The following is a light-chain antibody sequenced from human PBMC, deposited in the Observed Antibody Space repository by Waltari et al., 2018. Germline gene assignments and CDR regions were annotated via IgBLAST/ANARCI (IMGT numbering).Light chain of an antibody. J-gene: IGKJ4*01. CDR1: QGVSTY. Sequence: AIRMTQSPSSLSASIGDRVTISCRASQGVSTYLAWYQQKPGKAPSLLIHAASTLQSGVPSRFSGSGTGTDFTLTITCLQSEDFATYYCQQSYSMFALTFGGGTKVEIK. CDR3: QQSYSMFALT. CDR2: AAS. V-gene: IGKV1-8*01.